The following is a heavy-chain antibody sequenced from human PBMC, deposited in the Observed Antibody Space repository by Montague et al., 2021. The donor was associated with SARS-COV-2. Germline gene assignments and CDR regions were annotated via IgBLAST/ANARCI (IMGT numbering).Heavy chain of an antibody. Sequence: TLSLTCTVSGGSIGSGGYYWSWIRKHPGKGLEWIGYIYYSGRTYYNPSIKSRVTISVDTSNNQFSLKLSSVTAADTAVYYCARAFFFTGSNPGDPRYYYYYGMDVWGQGTTVTVSS. CDR3: ARAFFFTGSNPGDPRYYYYYGMDV. J-gene: IGHJ6*02. D-gene: IGHD3-9*01. CDR1: GGSIGSGGYY. V-gene: IGHV4-31*03. CDR2: IYYSGRT.